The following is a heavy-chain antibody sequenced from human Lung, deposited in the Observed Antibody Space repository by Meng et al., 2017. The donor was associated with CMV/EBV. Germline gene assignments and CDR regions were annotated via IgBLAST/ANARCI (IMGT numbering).Heavy chain of an antibody. CDR3: ARGQVQCSTINCHDYRFSGMDV. V-gene: IGHV1-8*01. J-gene: IGHJ6*02. D-gene: IGHD2/OR15-2a*01. Sequence: SXXVSXKASGYTFSYYDIIWVRQASGQGLEWVGWMNPNRGNTAYAQKFQGRVTMTRDTSTSIAYMELSSLRSGDTAVYYCARGQVQCSTINCHDYRFSGMDVWGQGTXVTVSS. CDR2: MNPNRGNT. CDR1: GYTFSYYD.